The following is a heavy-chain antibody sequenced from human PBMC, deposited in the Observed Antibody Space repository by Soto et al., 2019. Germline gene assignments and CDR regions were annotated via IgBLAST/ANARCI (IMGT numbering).Heavy chain of an antibody. CDR1: GGTFSSYA. V-gene: IGHV1-69*13. Sequence: ASVKVSCNASGGTFSSYAISWVPQAPGQGLEWMVGIIPIFGTANYAQKFQGRVTITADESTSTAYMELSSLRSEDTAVYYGARSKVGATTASPHFDYSAQGTLVTVSS. J-gene: IGHJ4*02. CDR3: ARSKVGATTASPHFDY. CDR2: IIPIFGTA. D-gene: IGHD1-26*01.